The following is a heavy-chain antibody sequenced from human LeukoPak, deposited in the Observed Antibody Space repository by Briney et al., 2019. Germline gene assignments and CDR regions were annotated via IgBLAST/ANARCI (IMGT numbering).Heavy chain of an antibody. V-gene: IGHV3-48*01. CDR3: ARGSTYYDSSGQVPFDY. Sequence: GTSLRLSCAASGFTFSTYGMHCVRQSPGKGLEWVSYISSSISTIYYADSVKGRFTISRDNAKNSLYLQMNSLRAEDTAVYYCARGSTYYDSSGQVPFDYWGQGTLVTVSS. J-gene: IGHJ4*02. D-gene: IGHD3-22*01. CDR2: ISSSISTI. CDR1: GFTFSTYG.